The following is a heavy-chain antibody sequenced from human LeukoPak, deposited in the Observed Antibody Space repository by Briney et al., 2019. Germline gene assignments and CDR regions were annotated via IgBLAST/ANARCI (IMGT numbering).Heavy chain of an antibody. Sequence: GGSLSLSCAAAGFTLSNYWMTWVRQAPGKGMEWVAKIKQDASEKYYVNSVRGRFTISRDNAKNSLYLQMNSLRAEDTAVYYCARQYYDFWSGYYEVFDIWGQGTMVTVSS. CDR3: ARQYYDFWSGYYEVFDI. D-gene: IGHD3-3*01. J-gene: IGHJ3*02. CDR2: IKQDASEK. CDR1: GFTLSNYW. V-gene: IGHV3-7*01.